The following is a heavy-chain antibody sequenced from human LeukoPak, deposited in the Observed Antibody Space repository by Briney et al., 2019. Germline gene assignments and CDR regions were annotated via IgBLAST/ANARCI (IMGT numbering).Heavy chain of an antibody. J-gene: IGHJ5*02. CDR3: ARASRNSVVVTAVWFDP. CDR1: GGSISSDY. CDR2: MYYSGST. D-gene: IGHD2-21*02. Sequence: SETLSLTCTVSGGSISSDYWSWIRQPPGKGLEWIGYMYYSGSTNYNPSLNRRVPISVDTSKNQFSLNLSSFAAADTAVYYCARASRNSVVVTAVWFDPWGQGTLVTVSS. V-gene: IGHV4-59*08.